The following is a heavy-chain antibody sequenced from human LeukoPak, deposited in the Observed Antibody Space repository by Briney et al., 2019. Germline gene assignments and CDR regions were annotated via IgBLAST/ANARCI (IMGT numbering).Heavy chain of an antibody. CDR2: IYYSGST. Sequence: KGLEWIGYIYYSGSTNYNPSLKSRVTISVDTSKNQFSLKLSSVTAADTAVYYCARELGYCSGGSCLYYFDYWGQGTLVTVS. V-gene: IGHV4-59*01. J-gene: IGHJ4*02. CDR3: ARELGYCSGGSCLYYFDY. D-gene: IGHD2-15*01.